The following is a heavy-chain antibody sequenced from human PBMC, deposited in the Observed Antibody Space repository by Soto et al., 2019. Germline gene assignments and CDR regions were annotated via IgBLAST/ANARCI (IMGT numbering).Heavy chain of an antibody. V-gene: IGHV3-9*01. CDR1: GFTFDDYA. D-gene: IGHD6-19*01. CDR3: AKGGCYEGIAEYFQH. Sequence: EVQLVESGGGLVQPGRSLRLSCAASGFTFDDYAMHWVRQAPGKGLEWVSGISWNSGSIGYADSVKGRFTISRDNAKNSLYLQMNSLRAEDTALYYCAKGGCYEGIAEYFQHWGQGTLVTVSS. J-gene: IGHJ1*01. CDR2: ISWNSGSI.